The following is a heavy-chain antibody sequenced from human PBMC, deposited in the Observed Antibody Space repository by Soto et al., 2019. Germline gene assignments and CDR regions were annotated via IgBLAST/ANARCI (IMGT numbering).Heavy chain of an antibody. CDR2: ISYDGSNK. J-gene: IGHJ4*02. CDR1: GFTFSSYA. CDR3: GRCSSTSCHLGSDY. D-gene: IGHD2-2*01. Sequence: QVQLVESGGGVVQPGTSLRLSCVASGFTFSSYAMNWVRQAPGKGLEWVALISYDGSNKYYADSVKGRFTISRDSSKNTLYLQTNSLRDADTAFYYCGRCSSTSCHLGSDYWGQGTLVTVSS. V-gene: IGHV3-30-3*01.